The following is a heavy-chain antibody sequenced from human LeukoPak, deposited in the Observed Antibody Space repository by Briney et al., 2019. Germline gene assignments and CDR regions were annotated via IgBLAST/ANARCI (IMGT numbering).Heavy chain of an antibody. D-gene: IGHD3/OR15-3a*01. CDR1: GFTFDDYG. CDR2: INWNGGST. J-gene: IGHJ4*02. Sequence: GGFLRLSCAASGFTFDDYGMSWVRQAPGKGREWVSGINWNGGSTGYADSVKGRFTISRDNAKNSLYLQMNSLRAEDTALYYCARGLVSSGFSGYWGQGTLVTVSS. V-gene: IGHV3-20*04. CDR3: ARGLVSSGFSGY.